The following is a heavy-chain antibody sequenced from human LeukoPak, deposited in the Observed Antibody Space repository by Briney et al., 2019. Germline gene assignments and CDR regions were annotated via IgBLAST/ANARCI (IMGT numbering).Heavy chain of an antibody. D-gene: IGHD3-16*01. CDR2: IYSGGST. Sequence: GGSLRLSCAASGFAVSSNYVSWVRQAPGKGLEWVSVIYSGGSTYYADSVEGRFTISRDNSKNTLYLQMNSLRAEDTAVYYCARDLGFRPTSDYFDYWGQGTLVTVSS. V-gene: IGHV3-53*01. J-gene: IGHJ4*02. CDR3: ARDLGFRPTSDYFDY. CDR1: GFAVSSNY.